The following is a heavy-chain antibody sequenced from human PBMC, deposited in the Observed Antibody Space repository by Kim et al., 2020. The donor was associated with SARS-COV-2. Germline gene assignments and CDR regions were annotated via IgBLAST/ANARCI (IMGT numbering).Heavy chain of an antibody. J-gene: IGHJ5*02. CDR3: ATIYSPGYNWFDP. CDR2: IIPILGIA. Sequence: SVKVSCKASGGTFSSYAISWVRQAPGQGLEWMGRIIPILGIANYAQKFQGRVTITADKSTSTAYMELSSLRSEDTAVYYCATIYSPGYNWFDPWGQGTL. D-gene: IGHD2-21*01. V-gene: IGHV1-69*04. CDR1: GGTFSSYA.